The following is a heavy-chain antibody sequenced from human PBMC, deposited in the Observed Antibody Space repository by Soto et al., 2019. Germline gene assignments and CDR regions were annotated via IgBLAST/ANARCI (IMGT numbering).Heavy chain of an antibody. CDR1: GDSVSSNSAA. CDR2: TYYRSKLYN. J-gene: IGHJ5*02. D-gene: IGHD3-10*01. Sequence: PSQTLSLTWAISGDSVSSNSAAWNWIRQSPSRGLEWLGRTYYRSKLYNDYAVSVKSRITINPDTSKNRFSLQLHSVTPEDTAVYYCARADMARGVITYNCFDPWGQGTLVTVSS. CDR3: ARADMARGVITYNCFDP. V-gene: IGHV6-1*01.